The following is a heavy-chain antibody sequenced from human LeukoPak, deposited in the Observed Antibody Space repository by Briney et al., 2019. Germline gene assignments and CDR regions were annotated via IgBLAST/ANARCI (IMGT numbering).Heavy chain of an antibody. V-gene: IGHV3-48*01. CDR1: GFTFSSYS. Sequence: GGSLRLSCAASGFTFSSYSMNWVRQAPGKGLEWVSYISSSSSTIYYADSVKGRFTISRDNAKNSLYLQMNSLRAEDTALYYCAKDKGDYYGSGSYYKGFDYWGQGTLVTVSS. D-gene: IGHD3-10*01. CDR2: ISSSSSTI. CDR3: AKDKGDYYGSGSYYKGFDY. J-gene: IGHJ4*02.